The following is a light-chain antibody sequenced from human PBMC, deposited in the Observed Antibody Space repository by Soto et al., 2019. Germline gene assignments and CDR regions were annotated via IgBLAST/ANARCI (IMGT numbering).Light chain of an antibody. V-gene: IGKV1-5*01. CDR2: DVS. J-gene: IGKJ1*01. Sequence: DIQMTQSPSTLSASVGDRVTITCRASQSMSSWLAWYQQKPGKAPNLLIYDVSNLESGVPSRFSGSASGTEFTLPISSLQPDDFATYYCQQYSSHLWTFGQGTKVESK. CDR1: QSMSSW. CDR3: QQYSSHLWT.